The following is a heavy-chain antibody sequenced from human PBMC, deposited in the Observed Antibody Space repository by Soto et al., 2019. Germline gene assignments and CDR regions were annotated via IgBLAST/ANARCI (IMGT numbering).Heavy chain of an antibody. V-gene: IGHV4-30-2*06. J-gene: IGHJ4*02. CDR3: VRGGGNDPFEY. D-gene: IGHD5-12*01. CDR1: GASITYGGYS. Sequence: QLRLQESGSGVVETSESLSLTCTVFGASITYGGYSWSWIRQSPGRGLEWIGHITQLENTSFNPSVKSRLCMSIDMATQQFSLQLTSMTGAEKGRYFGVRGGGNDPFEYGGQGILVTVS. CDR2: ITQLENT.